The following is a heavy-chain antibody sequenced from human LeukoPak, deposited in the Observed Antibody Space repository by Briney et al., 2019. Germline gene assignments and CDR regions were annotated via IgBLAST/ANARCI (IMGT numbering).Heavy chain of an antibody. CDR2: MYTSGST. CDR1: GGSISSYY. CDR3: ARERVVGSSPD. V-gene: IGHV4-4*07. J-gene: IGHJ4*02. Sequence: PSETLFLTCTVSGGSISSYYWSWIRQPAGKGLEWIGRMYTSGSTNYNPSLKSRVTMSLDTSKNQFSLKLSSVTAADTAVYYCARERVVGSSPDWGQGTLVTVSS. D-gene: IGHD1-26*01.